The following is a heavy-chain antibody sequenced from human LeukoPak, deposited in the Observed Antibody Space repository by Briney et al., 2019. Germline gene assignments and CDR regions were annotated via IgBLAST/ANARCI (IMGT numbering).Heavy chain of an antibody. CDR3: ARVVQRRTTGDIFGRYFDF. CDR2: ISSGGRT. D-gene: IGHD3-3*02. V-gene: IGHV4-34*01. CDR1: GDSISSYY. Sequence: SETLSLTCTVSGDSISSYYWTWIRQSPVKGLEWIGEISSGGRTNDNPSLKSRVSISVDTSKSQFSLNLSSVTAADTAIYYCARVVQRRTTGDIFGRYFDFWGQGSLVTVSS. J-gene: IGHJ4*02.